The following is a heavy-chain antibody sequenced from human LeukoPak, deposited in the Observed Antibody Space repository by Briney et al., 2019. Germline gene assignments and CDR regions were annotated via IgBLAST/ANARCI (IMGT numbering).Heavy chain of an antibody. V-gene: IGHV1-2*02. CDR3: ARRYCSDTLCYFFDY. J-gene: IGHJ4*02. CDR2: INPNSGGT. CDR1: GYMVIDYY. Sequence: ASVNVSCKASGYMVIDYYIHCVRQAPGQGLEWMGWINPNSGGTDYVQKFQGRVTMTRDTSISTAYMELNRLTSDDTAVYYCARRYCSDTLCYFFDYWGQGAQVTVSS. D-gene: IGHD2-8*01.